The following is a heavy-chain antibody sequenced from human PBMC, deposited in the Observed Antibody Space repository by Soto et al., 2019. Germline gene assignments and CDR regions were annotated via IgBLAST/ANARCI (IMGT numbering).Heavy chain of an antibody. CDR3: ARYLRGEDYFDY. CDR1: GGTFSSYA. CDR2: IIPIFGTA. V-gene: IGHV1-69*06. J-gene: IGHJ4*02. Sequence: GASVKVSCKASGGTFSSYAISWVRQAPGQGLEWMGGIIPIFGTANYAQKFQGRVTITADKSTSTAYMELSSLRSEDTAVYYCARYLRGEDYFDYWGQGTLVTVSS. D-gene: IGHD3-16*02.